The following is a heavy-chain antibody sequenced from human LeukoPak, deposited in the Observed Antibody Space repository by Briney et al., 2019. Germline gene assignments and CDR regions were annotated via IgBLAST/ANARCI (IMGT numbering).Heavy chain of an antibody. J-gene: IGHJ6*02. CDR2: IWYDGSNK. CDR3: ARDTHSSSWYKLDYYYGMDV. Sequence: GRSLRLSCAASGFTFSSYGMHWVRQAPGKGLEWVAVIWYDGSNKYYADSVKGRFTISRDNSKNTLYLQMNSLRAEDTSVYYCARDTHSSSWYKLDYYYGMDVWGQGTTVTVSS. CDR1: GFTFSSYG. D-gene: IGHD6-13*01. V-gene: IGHV3-33*01.